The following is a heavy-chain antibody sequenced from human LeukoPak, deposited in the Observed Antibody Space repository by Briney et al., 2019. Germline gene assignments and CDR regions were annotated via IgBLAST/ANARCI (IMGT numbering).Heavy chain of an antibody. CDR2: ISYDGNDK. CDR1: GFTFNTYG. Sequence: PGASLRLSCTASGFTFNTYGLHWVCQAPGKGLEWVALISYDGNDKYYADSVKGRFTISRDNPTNTLYLQMNSLRAEDTAVYYCARDGAYSSSWYGDAFDIWGQGTMVTVSS. J-gene: IGHJ3*02. V-gene: IGHV3-30-3*01. CDR3: ARDGAYSSSWYGDAFDI. D-gene: IGHD6-13*01.